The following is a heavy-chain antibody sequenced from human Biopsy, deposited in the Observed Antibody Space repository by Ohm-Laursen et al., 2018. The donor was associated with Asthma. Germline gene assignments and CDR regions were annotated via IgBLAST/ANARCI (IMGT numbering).Heavy chain of an antibody. CDR2: ISVYNGNT. D-gene: IGHD3-10*01. CDR3: ARAVDYSHYYGIDV. CDR1: GYTFNSAG. Sequence: ASVKVSCKTSGYTFNSAGITWVRQAPGQGLEWMGWISVYNGNTKVAQKLQDRVTMITDTSTSTAYMELRSLRSDDTAVYFRARAVDYSHYYGIDVWGQGTTATVS. V-gene: IGHV1-18*01. J-gene: IGHJ6*02.